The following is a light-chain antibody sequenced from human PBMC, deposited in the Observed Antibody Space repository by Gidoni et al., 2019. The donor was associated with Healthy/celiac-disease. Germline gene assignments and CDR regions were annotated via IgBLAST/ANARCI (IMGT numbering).Light chain of an antibody. CDR2: DAS. V-gene: IGKV1-33*01. J-gene: IGKJ5*01. CDR1: QDISKY. CDR3: QQYDNMLSIT. Sequence: DIQMTQSPSSLSASVGDRVTITCQASQDISKYLNWYQQKPGKAPKLLIYDASNLETGVPSRFSGSGSRIDFTLTISSLQPEDIATYYCQQYDNMLSITFGQGTRVEIK.